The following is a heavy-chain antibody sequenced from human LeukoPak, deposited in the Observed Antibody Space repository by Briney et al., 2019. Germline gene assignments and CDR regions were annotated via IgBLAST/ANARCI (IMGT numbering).Heavy chain of an antibody. J-gene: IGHJ4*02. D-gene: IGHD2-15*01. CDR3: AKFGAITRYCSGGSCSTDFDY. V-gene: IGHV3-23*01. CDR2: ISGSGGST. CDR1: GFTFSSYA. Sequence: GGSLRLSCAASGFTFSSYAMSWVRQAPGKGLEWVSAISGSGGSTYYADSVKGRFTISRDNSKNTLYLQMNSLRAEDTAVYYCAKFGAITRYCSGGSCSTDFDYWGQGTLVTVSS.